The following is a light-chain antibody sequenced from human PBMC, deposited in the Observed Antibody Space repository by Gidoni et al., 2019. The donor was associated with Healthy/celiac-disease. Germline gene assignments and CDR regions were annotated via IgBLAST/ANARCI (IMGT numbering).Light chain of an antibody. J-gene: IGKJ2*03. Sequence: DIQMTQSPSTLSASVGDRVTITCRASQSISSWLAWYQQKPGKAPKLLIYKASSLESGVPSRFSGSGSGTEFTLTISSLQPDDFATYYCQQYNSLHSFXQXTKLEIK. CDR3: QQYNSLHS. CDR2: KAS. CDR1: QSISSW. V-gene: IGKV1-5*03.